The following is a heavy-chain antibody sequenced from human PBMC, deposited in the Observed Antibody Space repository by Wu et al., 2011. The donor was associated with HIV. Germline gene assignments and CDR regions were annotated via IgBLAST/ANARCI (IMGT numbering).Heavy chain of an antibody. CDR1: GYTFTSYY. Sequence: QVQLVQSGAEVKKPGASVKVSCKASGYTFTSYYLHWVRQAPGRGLEWMGLLSPTNDTTNYAQAFQGRVTMTRDTSTSTVYMELSSLRFEDTAVYYCATVGTAFWSVAFFDFWGQGTLVTVSS. D-gene: IGHD3-3*01. J-gene: IGHJ4*02. V-gene: IGHV1-46*01. CDR3: ATVGTAFWSVAFFDF. CDR2: LSPTNDTT.